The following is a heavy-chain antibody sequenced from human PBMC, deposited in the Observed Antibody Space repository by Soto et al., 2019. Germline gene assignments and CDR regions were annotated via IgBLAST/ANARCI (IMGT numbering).Heavy chain of an antibody. D-gene: IGHD4-17*01. CDR3: PRVQLGYDYADV. CDR2: INPSGGGT. J-gene: IGHJ6*02. Sequence: AGSVKCSWKAFGYTCNSFYMHWRRHAPGQGLEGMGVINPSGGGTWCAQKFQGRVTMTSDTSTSTVYRELSSLGAEGTAGYYCPRVQLGYDYADVWGQATTVTVS. CDR1: GYTCNSFY. V-gene: IGHV1-46*02.